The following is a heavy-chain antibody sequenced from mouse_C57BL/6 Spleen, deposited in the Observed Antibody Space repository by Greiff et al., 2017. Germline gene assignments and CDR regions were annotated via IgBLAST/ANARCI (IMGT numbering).Heavy chain of an antibody. CDR2: ISSGSSTI. D-gene: IGHD2-5*01. V-gene: IGHV5-17*01. Sequence: DVKLVESGGGLVKPGGSLKLSCAASGFTFSDYGMHWVRQAPEQGLEWVAYISSGSSTIYYADTVKGRFTISRDNAKTTLFLQLTSLRSEDAAMYYCARDSNYFDYWGQGTTLTVSS. J-gene: IGHJ2*01. CDR3: ARDSNYFDY. CDR1: GFTFSDYG.